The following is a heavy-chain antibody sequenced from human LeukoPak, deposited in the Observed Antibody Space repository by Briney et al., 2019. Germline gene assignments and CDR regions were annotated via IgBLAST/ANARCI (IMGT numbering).Heavy chain of an antibody. V-gene: IGHV4-34*01. CDR2: INHSGST. J-gene: IGHJ4*02. D-gene: IGHD6-19*01. CDR1: GGSFSGYY. Sequence: PSETLSLTCAVYGGSFSGYYRSWIRQPPGKGLEWIGEINHSGSTNYNPSLKSRVTISVDTSKNQFSLKLSSVTAADTAVYYCARHRYSSGHDYWGQGTLVTVSS. CDR3: ARHRYSSGHDY.